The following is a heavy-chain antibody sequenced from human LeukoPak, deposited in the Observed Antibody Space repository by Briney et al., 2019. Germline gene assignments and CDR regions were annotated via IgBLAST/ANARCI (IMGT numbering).Heavy chain of an antibody. Sequence: ASVTVSCKASGGTFSSYAISWVRQAPGQGLEWMGWINPNSGGTNYAQKFQGRVTMTRDTSISTAYMELSRLRSDDTAVYYCARDLGYCSGGSCYTLDYWGQGTLVTVSS. D-gene: IGHD2-15*01. J-gene: IGHJ4*02. CDR1: GGTFSSYA. CDR3: ARDLGYCSGGSCYTLDY. CDR2: INPNSGGT. V-gene: IGHV1-2*02.